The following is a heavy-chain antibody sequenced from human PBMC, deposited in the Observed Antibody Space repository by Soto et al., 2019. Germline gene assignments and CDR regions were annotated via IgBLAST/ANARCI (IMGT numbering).Heavy chain of an antibody. CDR2: ISAYNGNT. D-gene: IGHD2-8*01. J-gene: IGHJ5*02. V-gene: IGHV1-18*01. CDR3: ARDRGYCTKGVCYGSARWFDP. Sequence: ASVKVSCKASGYTFTSYGISWVRQAPGQGLEWMGWISAYNGNTNYAQKLQGRVTMTTDTSTSTAYMELRSLRSDDTAVYYCARDRGYCTKGVCYGSARWFDPGGQVALDTGSS. CDR1: GYTFTSYG.